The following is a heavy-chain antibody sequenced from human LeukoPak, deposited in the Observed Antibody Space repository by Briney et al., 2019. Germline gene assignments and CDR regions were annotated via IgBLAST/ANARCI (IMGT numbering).Heavy chain of an antibody. D-gene: IGHD2-15*01. CDR1: GYTFTSHG. V-gene: IGHV1-18*01. Sequence: ASVKVSCKASGYTFTSHGISWVRQALGQGLEWMGWISAYNGNTNYAQKLQGRVTMTTDTSTSTAYMELRSLRSDDTAVYYCARDLIVVVAANSYYYYGKDVWGQGTTVTVSS. CDR2: ISAYNGNT. CDR3: ARDLIVVVAANSYYYYGKDV. J-gene: IGHJ6*02.